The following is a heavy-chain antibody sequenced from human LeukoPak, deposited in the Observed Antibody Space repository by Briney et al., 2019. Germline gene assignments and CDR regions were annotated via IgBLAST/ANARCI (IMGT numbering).Heavy chain of an antibody. CDR1: GYTFTSYH. V-gene: IGHV1-8*01. D-gene: IGHD1-14*01. CDR3: VRVPPGTTIYAY. CDR2: MNPNNSGI. Sequence: ASVKVSCKASGYTFTSYHINWVRQATGQGLDWVGWMNPNNSGIGYAQKFQGRVTMTRNTSIGTAYMELSSLRSEDTAIYYCVRVPPGTTIYAYWGQGTLVTVSS. J-gene: IGHJ4*02.